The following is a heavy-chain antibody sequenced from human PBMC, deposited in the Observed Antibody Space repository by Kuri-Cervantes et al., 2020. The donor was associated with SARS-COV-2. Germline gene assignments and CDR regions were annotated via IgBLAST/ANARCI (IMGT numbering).Heavy chain of an antibody. CDR2: ISGSGSTK. CDR1: GFTLNSYS. CDR3: ARDYGESYYYYYGMDV. V-gene: IGHV3-48*02. D-gene: IGHD4-17*01. J-gene: IGHJ6*02. Sequence: GVLKISCAASGFTLNSYSMNWVRRAPGKGLEWISYISGSGSTKYYADSVKGRFAISRDNAKNSLYLQMNSLRDEDTAVYYCARDYGESYYYYYGMDVWGQGTTVTVSS.